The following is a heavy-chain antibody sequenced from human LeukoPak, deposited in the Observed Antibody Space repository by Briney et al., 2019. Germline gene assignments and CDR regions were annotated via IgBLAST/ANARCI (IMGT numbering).Heavy chain of an antibody. CDR1: GFTFSSYA. V-gene: IGHV3-23*01. J-gene: IGHJ3*02. D-gene: IGHD3-22*01. Sequence: GGSLRLSCAASGFTFSSYAMSWVRQAPGKGLEWVSAISGSGGSTYYADSARGRFTISRDTSKNTLYLQMNSLRAEDTAVYYCARDSTMIVVVILPIDAFDIWGQGTMVTVSS. CDR3: ARDSTMIVVVILPIDAFDI. CDR2: ISGSGGST.